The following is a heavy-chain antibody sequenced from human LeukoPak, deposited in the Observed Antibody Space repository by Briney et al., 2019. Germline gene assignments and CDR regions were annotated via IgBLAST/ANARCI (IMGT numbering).Heavy chain of an antibody. CDR3: ARESSAGATGDYSDY. CDR2: ISGTGITI. J-gene: IGHJ4*02. V-gene: IGHV3-11*01. CDR1: GFTF. D-gene: IGHD1-26*01. Sequence: GGSLRLSYAASGFTFMTWVRPAPGKGLEWVAHISGTGITIYYADSVKGRFTISRDNAKRSLHLHMKSLRVEDTAFYFCARESSAGATGDYSDYWGQGALVTVSS.